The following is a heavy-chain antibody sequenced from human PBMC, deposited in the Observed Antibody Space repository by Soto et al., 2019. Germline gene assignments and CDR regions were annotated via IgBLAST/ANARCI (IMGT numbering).Heavy chain of an antibody. V-gene: IGHV4-31*03. D-gene: IGHD3-10*01. CDR1: GGSISSGGYY. CDR2: IYYSGST. CDR3: ARGFITMVRGVINWFDP. J-gene: IGHJ5*02. Sequence: SETLSLTCTVSGGSISSGGYYWSWIRQHPGKGLEWIGYIYYSGSTYYNPSLQSRVTISVDTSKNQFSLKLSSVTAADTAVYYCARGFITMVRGVINWFDPWGQGTLVTVSS.